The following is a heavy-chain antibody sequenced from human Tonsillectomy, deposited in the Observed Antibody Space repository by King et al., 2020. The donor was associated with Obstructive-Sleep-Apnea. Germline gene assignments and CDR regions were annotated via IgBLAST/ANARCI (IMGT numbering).Heavy chain of an antibody. D-gene: IGHD3-22*01. CDR1: GGSISSSNW. CDR2: IYHSGST. Sequence: QLQESGPGLVKPSGTLSLTCAVSGGSISSSNWWSWVRQPPGKGLEWFGEIYHSGSTNYNPSLKSRVTISVDKSKNQFSLKLSPVTAADTAVYYCARVEDRNGYIVFDYWGQGTLVTVSS. V-gene: IGHV4-4*02. CDR3: ARVEDRNGYIVFDY. J-gene: IGHJ4*02.